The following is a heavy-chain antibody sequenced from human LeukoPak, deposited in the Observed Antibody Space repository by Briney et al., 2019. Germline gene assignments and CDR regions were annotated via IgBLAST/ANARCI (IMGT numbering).Heavy chain of an antibody. Sequence: PGGSLRLSCAASGFTFSSYAMHWVRQAPGKGLEWVAVISYDGSNKYYADSVKGRFTISRDNSKNTLYLQMNSLRAEDTAVYYCAKSSITRAFDIWGQGTMVTVSS. J-gene: IGHJ3*02. CDR1: GFTFSSYA. V-gene: IGHV3-30*18. D-gene: IGHD3-10*01. CDR2: ISYDGSNK. CDR3: AKSSITRAFDI.